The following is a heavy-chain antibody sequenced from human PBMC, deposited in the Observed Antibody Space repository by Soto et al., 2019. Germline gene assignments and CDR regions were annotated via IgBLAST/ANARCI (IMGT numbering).Heavy chain of an antibody. Sequence: GGSLRLSCADSGSTFTKENMNWVRQAPGKGLEWISYIGSTSSPIKYADSVKGRFTISRDNAKKSLYLQMTSLRVEDTAVFYWARGFGSSWFFLWGQGVLVTVSS. CDR2: IGSTSSPI. D-gene: IGHD6-13*01. J-gene: IGHJ4*02. CDR1: GSTFTKEN. CDR3: ARGFGSSWFFL. V-gene: IGHV3-48*01.